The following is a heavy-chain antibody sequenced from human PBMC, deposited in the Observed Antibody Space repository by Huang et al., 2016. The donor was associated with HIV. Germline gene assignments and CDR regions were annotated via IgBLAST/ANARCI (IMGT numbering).Heavy chain of an antibody. CDR1: GFTFSSYA. D-gene: IGHD2-8*01. V-gene: IGHV3-30-3*01. CDR2: ISYDGSNK. CDR3: ARGSRSNGVSSFDY. J-gene: IGHJ4*02. Sequence: QVQLVESGGGVVQPGRSLRLSCAAPGFTFSSYAMHWVRQAPGKGLEWVAVISYDGSNKYYADSVKGRFTISRDNSKNTLYLQMNSLRAEDTAVYYCARGSRSNGVSSFDYWGQGTLVTVSS.